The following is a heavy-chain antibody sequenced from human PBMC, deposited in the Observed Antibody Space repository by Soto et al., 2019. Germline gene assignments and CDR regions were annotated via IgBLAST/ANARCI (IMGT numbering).Heavy chain of an antibody. Sequence: QVQLQQWGAGLLKPSETLSLTCAVYGGSFSGYYWSWIRQPPGKGLEWIGEINHSGSTNYNPSLKSRVTISVDTSKNQFSLKLSSVTAADTAVYYCARAGVFWSGYYRYYYYGIDVWGQGTTVNVSS. CDR1: GGSFSGYY. D-gene: IGHD3-3*01. CDR2: INHSGST. J-gene: IGHJ6*02. CDR3: ARAGVFWSGYYRYYYYGIDV. V-gene: IGHV4-34*01.